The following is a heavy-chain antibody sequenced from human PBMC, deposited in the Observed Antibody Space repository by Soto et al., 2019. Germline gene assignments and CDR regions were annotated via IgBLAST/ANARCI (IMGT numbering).Heavy chain of an antibody. V-gene: IGHV3-30*01. J-gene: IGHJ4*02. CDR1: GFSFSSYP. CDR3: GRDNMIQLWPPSSVDS. CDR2: ISYDGINK. Sequence: QLVESGGGVVQPGGSLRLSCKGSGFSFSSYPIHWVRQAPGKGLEWVAVISYDGINKYYGESVRGRFTISRDDSKNSVYLQMNGLRGEDTAMYYCGRDNMIQLWPPSSVDSWGQGALVTVSX. D-gene: IGHD1-1*01.